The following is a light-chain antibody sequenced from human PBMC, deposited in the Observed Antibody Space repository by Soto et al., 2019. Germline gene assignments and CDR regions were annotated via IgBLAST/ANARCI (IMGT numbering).Light chain of an antibody. CDR1: QSVSSIY. J-gene: IGKJ4*01. CDR3: PQYDSSPLT. V-gene: IGKV3-20*01. CDR2: GAS. Sequence: EIVLKQSPGTLSLSPGERATLSGRASQSVSSIYLAWYHQQPGQAPMLLIYGASSRATGIPDSFTGSGSATDFTLTISRLDPEEFTAYYCPQYDSSPLTFGGGTKVEIK.